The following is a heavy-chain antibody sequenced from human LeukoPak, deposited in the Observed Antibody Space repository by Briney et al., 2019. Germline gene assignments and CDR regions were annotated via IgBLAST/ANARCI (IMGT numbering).Heavy chain of an antibody. CDR3: ARGGPMVRGVTPFDY. Sequence: GASVKVSCKASGCTFTNYAINWVRQAPGQGLEWMGGIIPIFGTGNYAQKFQGRVKITADKSTNTAYMELSSLTSEDMAVYYCARGGPMVRGVTPFDYWGQGTLVTVSS. V-gene: IGHV1-69*06. J-gene: IGHJ4*02. CDR2: IIPIFGTG. CDR1: GCTFTNYA. D-gene: IGHD3-10*01.